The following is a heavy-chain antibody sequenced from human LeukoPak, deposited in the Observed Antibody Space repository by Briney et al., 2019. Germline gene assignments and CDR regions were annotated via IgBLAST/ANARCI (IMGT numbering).Heavy chain of an antibody. V-gene: IGHV4-39*01. CDR3: ARTRYYYNSKSYGAPYYFDY. Sequence: SETLSLACTVSGGSVSNSNYYWGWIRQPPGKGLEWIGTIYYSGSTYYNPSLKSRVTISVDTSKNQFSLKLSSVTAADTAVYYCARTRYYYNSKSYGAPYYFDYWGQGTLVTVSS. J-gene: IGHJ4*02. CDR1: GGSVSNSNYY. D-gene: IGHD3-10*01. CDR2: IYYSGST.